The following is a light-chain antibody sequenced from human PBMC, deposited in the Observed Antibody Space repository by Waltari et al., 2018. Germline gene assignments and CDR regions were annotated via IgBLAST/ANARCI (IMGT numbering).Light chain of an antibody. Sequence: DIVMTQSPDSLAVSLGERTTIHCTSSQSVLYSSNNKNYLGWYQQKPGQAPKELIYWAYTREFGVPDRFSGSGSGTDFTLAISSLQAEDVAVYYCQQYYSTPPTFGQGTKVEIK. CDR3: QQYYSTPPT. J-gene: IGKJ1*01. CDR1: QSVLYSSNNKNY. V-gene: IGKV4-1*01. CDR2: WAY.